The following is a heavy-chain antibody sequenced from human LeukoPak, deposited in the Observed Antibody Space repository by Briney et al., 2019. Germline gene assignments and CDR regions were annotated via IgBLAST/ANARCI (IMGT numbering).Heavy chain of an antibody. CDR3: ALIADIVVVPAAPVRWFDP. CDR1: GYSISSGYY. CDR2: IYHSGST. J-gene: IGHJ5*02. V-gene: IGHV4-38-2*01. Sequence: SETLSLTCAVSGYSISSGYYWGWIRQPPGKGLEWIGSIYHSGSTYYNPSLKSRVTISVDTSKNQFSLKLSSVTAADMAVYYCALIADIVVVPAAPVRWFDPWGQGTLVTVSS. D-gene: IGHD2-2*01.